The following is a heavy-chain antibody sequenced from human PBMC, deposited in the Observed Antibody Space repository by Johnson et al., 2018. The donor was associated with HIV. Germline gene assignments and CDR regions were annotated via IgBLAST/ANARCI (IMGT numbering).Heavy chain of an antibody. J-gene: IGHJ3*02. CDR3: ARERARQELGLDGAFDI. CDR2: IWYDGTNK. V-gene: IGHV3-33*01. D-gene: IGHD6-13*01. Sequence: QVQLVESGGRVVQPGMSLRLSCAASGFTLSKHAMHWVRQAPGKGLEWVTVIWYDGTNKYYADSVKGRFIISRDNSQNTLSLQMHSLRAEDTAVYYCARERARQELGLDGAFDIWGQGTTVSVS. CDR1: GFTLSKHA.